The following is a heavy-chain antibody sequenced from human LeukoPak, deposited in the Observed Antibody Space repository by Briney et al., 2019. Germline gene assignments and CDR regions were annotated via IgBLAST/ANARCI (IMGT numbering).Heavy chain of an antibody. CDR1: RGSLSSYY. CDR2: IYSSGSS. D-gene: IGHD1-1*01. CDR3: ARDRYGGIIDY. V-gene: IGHV4-4*07. Sequence: PSETLSLTCTVSRGSLSSYYWSWIRQPAGKGLEWIGRIYSSGSSNYNPSLKSRVTISVDTSKNQCSLKLSSVTAADTAVYYCARDRYGGIIDYWGQGTLVTVSS. J-gene: IGHJ4*02.